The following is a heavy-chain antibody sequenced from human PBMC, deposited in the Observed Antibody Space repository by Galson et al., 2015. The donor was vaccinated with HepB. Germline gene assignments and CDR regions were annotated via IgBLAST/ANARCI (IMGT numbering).Heavy chain of an antibody. V-gene: IGHV4-4*02. J-gene: IGHJ6*02. D-gene: IGHD3-10*01. CDR3: ARGLWLGESSYGMDV. CDR1: GGSISSANW. Sequence: LSLTCAVSGGSISSANWLTWVRQSPGKGLEWIGEKYHSGSANYNPSLKSRVTISVDKSNNHFSLRLTSVTAADTAVYYCARGLWLGESSYGMDVWGQGTTVTVSS. CDR2: KYHSGSA.